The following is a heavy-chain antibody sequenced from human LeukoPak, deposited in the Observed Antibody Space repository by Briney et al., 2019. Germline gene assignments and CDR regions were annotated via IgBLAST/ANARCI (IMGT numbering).Heavy chain of an antibody. CDR3: VRGHNSDFDHFFDY. J-gene: IGHJ4*02. CDR2: VNQDGSEK. V-gene: IGHV3-7*01. Sequence: GGSLRLSCAASGFTFRNYWMNWVRQAPGKGLEWGANVNQDGSEKYYVDSVKGRFTISRDNAKNSLYVQVNGLRAEDTAIYYCVRGHNSDFDHFFDYWGQGALVTVSS. D-gene: IGHD4-11*01. CDR1: GFTFRNYW.